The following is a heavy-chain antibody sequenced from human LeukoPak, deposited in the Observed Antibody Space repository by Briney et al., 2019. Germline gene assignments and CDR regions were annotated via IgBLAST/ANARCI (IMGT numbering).Heavy chain of an antibody. V-gene: IGHV4-59*08. CDR1: GGSISSYY. CDR2: IHNSRNT. Sequence: PSETLSLTCTVSGGSISSYYWTWIRQPPGKGLEWIGFIHNSRNTNYNPSLKSRVTISFDTSKNQFSLKLSSVTAADTAVYYCARRNILTEGEAFDIWGQGTMVTVSS. J-gene: IGHJ3*02. CDR3: ARRNILTEGEAFDI. D-gene: IGHD3-9*01.